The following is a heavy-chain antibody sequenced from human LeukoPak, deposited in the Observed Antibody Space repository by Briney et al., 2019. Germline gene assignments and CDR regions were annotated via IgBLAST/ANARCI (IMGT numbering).Heavy chain of an antibody. V-gene: IGHV4-59*01. CDR3: ARAVYYGSTLDY. Sequence: SETLSLTCTVSGGSISSYYWSWIRQPPGKGLEWIGYIYYSGSTNYNPSLKSRVTISVDTSKNQFSLKLSSVTAADTAVYYCARAVYYGSTLDYWGQGTLVAVSS. J-gene: IGHJ4*02. CDR2: IYYSGST. D-gene: IGHD3-10*01. CDR1: GGSISSYY.